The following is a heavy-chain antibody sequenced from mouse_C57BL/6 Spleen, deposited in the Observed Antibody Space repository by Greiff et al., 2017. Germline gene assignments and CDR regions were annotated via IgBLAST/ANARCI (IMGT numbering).Heavy chain of an antibody. CDR3: ARNWGYGNYSFAY. CDR1: GFSLTSYG. V-gene: IGHV2-2*01. J-gene: IGHJ3*01. Sequence: QVQLQQSGPGLVQPSQSLSITCTVSGFSLTSYGVHWVRQSPGTGLEWLGVIWSGGSTDYNAAFISRLSISKDNSKSQVFFKMNSLQADDTAIYYCARNWGYGNYSFAYWGQGTLVTVSA. CDR2: IWSGGST. D-gene: IGHD2-1*01.